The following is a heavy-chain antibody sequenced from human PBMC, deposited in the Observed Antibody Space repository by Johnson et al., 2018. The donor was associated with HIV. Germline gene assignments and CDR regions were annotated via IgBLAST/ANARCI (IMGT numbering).Heavy chain of an antibody. CDR1: GFTFSSYG. J-gene: IGHJ3*02. Sequence: VQLVESGGGVVQPGGSLRLSCAASGFTFSSYGMHWVRQAPGKGLEWVSYISSSGSTIYYADSVKGRFTISRDKAKKSLYLQMTSLRGEDSAVYYCASDLAGHNAFDIWGQGTMVTVSS. D-gene: IGHD6-19*01. CDR2: ISSSGSTI. V-gene: IGHV3-48*03. CDR3: ASDLAGHNAFDI.